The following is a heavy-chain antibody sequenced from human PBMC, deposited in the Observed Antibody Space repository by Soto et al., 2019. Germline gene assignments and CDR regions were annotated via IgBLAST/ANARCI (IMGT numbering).Heavy chain of an antibody. CDR1: GFTFSTFD. V-gene: IGHV3-23*01. D-gene: IGHD6-19*01. CDR2: IRGTDGST. CDR3: VKGGWLAY. J-gene: IGHJ4*02. Sequence: PGGSLRLSCVASGFTFSTFDMTWVRQAPGKGLEWVSIIRGTDGSTYYADSMKGRFTISKDNSKNTLYLQMNSLRPEDTALYFCVKGGWLAYWGQGTLVTVSS.